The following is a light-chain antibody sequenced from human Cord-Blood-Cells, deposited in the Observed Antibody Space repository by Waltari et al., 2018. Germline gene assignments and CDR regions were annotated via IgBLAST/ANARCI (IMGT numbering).Light chain of an antibody. J-gene: IGLJ1*01. Sequence: QSALTQPASVSVSPGQSITISCTGTRSDFGGYTYFSWYQQHPGKAPKLMIYEVSNRPSGVSNRFSGSKSGNTASLTISGLQAEDEADYYCSSYTSSSSYVFGTGTKVTVL. CDR3: SSYTSSSSYV. CDR1: RSDFGGYTY. CDR2: EVS. V-gene: IGLV2-14*01.